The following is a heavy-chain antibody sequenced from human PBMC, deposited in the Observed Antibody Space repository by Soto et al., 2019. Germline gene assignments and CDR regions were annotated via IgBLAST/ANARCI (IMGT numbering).Heavy chain of an antibody. CDR2: INHSGST. J-gene: IGHJ6*02. V-gene: IGHV4-34*01. CDR3: ARGRILEWLLPKAGYYYGMDV. D-gene: IGHD3-3*01. Sequence: SATLSLTCAVYVRSFVGFYWGWLSQPPRMGLEWIGEINHSGSTNYNPSLKSRVTISVDTSKNQFSLKLSSVTAADTAVYYCARGRILEWLLPKAGYYYGMDVWGQGTTVS. CDR1: VRSFVGFY.